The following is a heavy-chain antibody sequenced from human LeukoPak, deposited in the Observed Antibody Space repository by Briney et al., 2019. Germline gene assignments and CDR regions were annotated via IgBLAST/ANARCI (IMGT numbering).Heavy chain of an antibody. Sequence: SETLSLTCTVSGASISSSSYYWGWIRQPPGKGLEWIGSMYYSGSTYYNPSLKSRVTISVDTSKNQFSLKLSSVTAADTAVYYCARGGTTVTPGLLWFDPWGQGTLVTVSS. V-gene: IGHV4-39*07. CDR3: ARGGTTVTPGLLWFDP. J-gene: IGHJ5*02. D-gene: IGHD4-17*01. CDR2: MYYSGST. CDR1: GASISSSSYY.